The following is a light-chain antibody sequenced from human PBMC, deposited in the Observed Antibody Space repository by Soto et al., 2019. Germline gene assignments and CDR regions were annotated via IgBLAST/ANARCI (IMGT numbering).Light chain of an antibody. CDR1: QSVSSSY. J-gene: IGKJ1*01. CDR3: QQYGSSPRT. Sequence: EIVLTQPPGTLSLSPGERATLSCRASQSVSSSYLAWYQQKPGQAPRLLMYDASSRATGIPDRFSGSGSGTDFTLTISRLEPEDFSVYFCQQYGSSPRTFGQGTKVEIK. V-gene: IGKV3-20*01. CDR2: DAS.